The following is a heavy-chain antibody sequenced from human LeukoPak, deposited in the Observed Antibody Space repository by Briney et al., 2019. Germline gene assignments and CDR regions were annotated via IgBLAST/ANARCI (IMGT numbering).Heavy chain of an antibody. CDR3: ARSSGSYLGDFDY. Sequence: SETLSRTCTVSGGSISSYYWSWIRQPPGKGLEWIGYIYYSGSTNYNPSLKSRVTISVDTSKNQFSLKLSSVTAADTAVYYCARSSGSYLGDFDYWGQGTLVTVSS. V-gene: IGHV4-59*08. J-gene: IGHJ4*02. CDR1: GGSISSYY. D-gene: IGHD1-26*01. CDR2: IYYSGST.